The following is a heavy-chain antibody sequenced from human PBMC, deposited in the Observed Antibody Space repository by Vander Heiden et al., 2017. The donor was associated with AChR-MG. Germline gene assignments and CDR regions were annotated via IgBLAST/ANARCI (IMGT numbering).Heavy chain of an antibody. Sequence: EVQLVESGGGLVKPGGALSLSCAASGFPFSSYSMNWVRQAPGKGLEWVSSISSSSSYIYYADSVKGRFTISRDNAKNSLYLQMNSLRAEDTAVYYCARARRDGYSNDYWGQGTLVTVSS. V-gene: IGHV3-21*01. CDR2: ISSSSSYI. CDR1: GFPFSSYS. J-gene: IGHJ4*02. CDR3: ARARRDGYSNDY. D-gene: IGHD5-18*01.